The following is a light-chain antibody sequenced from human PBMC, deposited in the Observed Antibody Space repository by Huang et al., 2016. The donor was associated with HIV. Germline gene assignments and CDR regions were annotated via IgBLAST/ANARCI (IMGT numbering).Light chain of an antibody. J-gene: IGKJ1*01. CDR1: QDVGNF. CDR2: GAS. Sequence: DIQMTQSPASLSASAGVRVTLTCRTSQDVGNFIAWFQQKPGKVPRLLLYGASMLQSGVSSRFTGRGSGTHFSLTITNFQPEDIATYYCQRYDIAPRAFGQGTKVDLK. CDR3: QRYDIAPRA. V-gene: IGKV1-27*01.